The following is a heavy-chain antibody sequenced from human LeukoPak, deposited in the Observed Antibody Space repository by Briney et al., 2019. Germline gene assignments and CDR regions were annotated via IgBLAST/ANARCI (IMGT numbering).Heavy chain of an antibody. J-gene: IGHJ4*02. CDR3: AQEGPGIAVARPFDY. D-gene: IGHD6-19*01. Sequence: QPSETLSLTCAVYGGSFSSYYWSWIRQPPGKGLVWVSRISSDGSSTSYADSVKGRFTISRDNAKNTLYLQMNSLRAEDTAVYYCAQEGPGIAVARPFDYWGPGTLVTVSS. CDR2: ISSDGSST. CDR1: GGSFSSYY. V-gene: IGHV3-74*01.